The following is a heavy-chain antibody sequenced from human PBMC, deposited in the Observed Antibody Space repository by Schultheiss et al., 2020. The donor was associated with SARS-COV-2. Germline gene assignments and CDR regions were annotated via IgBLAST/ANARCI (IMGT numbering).Heavy chain of an antibody. V-gene: IGHV1-69*13. CDR3: AGPSY. CDR1: GYTFTGYY. CDR2: IIPIFGTA. Sequence: SVKVSCKASGYTFTGYYMHWVRQAPGQGLEWMGGIIPIFGTANYAQKFQGRVTITADESTSTAYMELSSLRSEDTAVYYCAGPSYWGQGTLVTVSS. J-gene: IGHJ4*02.